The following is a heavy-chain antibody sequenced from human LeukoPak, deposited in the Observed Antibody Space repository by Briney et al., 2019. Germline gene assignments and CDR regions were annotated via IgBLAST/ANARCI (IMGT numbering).Heavy chain of an antibody. CDR3: ARDREAAADLGY. J-gene: IGHJ4*02. V-gene: IGHV3-33*01. D-gene: IGHD6-13*01. CDR2: IWNDGSNE. CDR1: GFTFSSYG. Sequence: PGGSLRLSCAPSGFTFSSYGMHWVRQAPGKGLELVAIIWNDGSNEYYADSVKGRFTISRDNSKNTLYLQMNSLRVEDTAVYYCARDREAAADLGYWGQGTLVTVSS.